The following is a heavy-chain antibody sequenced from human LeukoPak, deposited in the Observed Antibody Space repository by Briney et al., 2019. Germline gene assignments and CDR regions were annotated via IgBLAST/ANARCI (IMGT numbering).Heavy chain of an antibody. Sequence: PSETLSLTCAVYGGSFSGYYWSWIRQPPGKGLEWIGYIYYSGTTNYNPSLKSRVTISVDTSKNQFSLKLSSVTAADTAVYYCARGVYIAAAQYGYWGQGTLVSVSS. CDR2: IYYSGTT. D-gene: IGHD6-13*01. CDR3: ARGVYIAAAQYGY. J-gene: IGHJ4*02. CDR1: GGSFSGYY. V-gene: IGHV4-59*01.